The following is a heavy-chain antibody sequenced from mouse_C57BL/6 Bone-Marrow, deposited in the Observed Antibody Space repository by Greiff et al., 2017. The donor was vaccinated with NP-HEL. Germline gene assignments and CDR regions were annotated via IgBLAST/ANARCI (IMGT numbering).Heavy chain of an antibody. V-gene: IGHV5-6*01. Sequence: EVQGVESGGDLVKPGGSLKLSCAASGFTFSSYGMSWVRQTPDKRLEWVATISSGGSYTYYPDSVKGRFTISRDNAKNTLYLQMSSLKSEDTAMYYCARDWDPFAYWGQGTLVTVSA. CDR2: ISSGGSYT. CDR3: ARDWDPFAY. D-gene: IGHD4-1*01. CDR1: GFTFSSYG. J-gene: IGHJ3*01.